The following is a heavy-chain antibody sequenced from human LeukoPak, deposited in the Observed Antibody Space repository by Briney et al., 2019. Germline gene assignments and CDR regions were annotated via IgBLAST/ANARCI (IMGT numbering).Heavy chain of an antibody. V-gene: IGHV1-2*02. J-gene: IGHJ3*02. CDR1: GYTFTGYY. CDR2: INPNSGGT. Sequence: GASVKVSCKASGYTFTGYYMHWVRQAPGQGLERMGWINPNSGGTNYAQKFQGRVTMTRDTSISTAYMELSRLRSDDTAVYYCAREYRGGIQLWRGDAFDIWGQGTMVTVSS. CDR3: AREYRGGIQLWRGDAFDI. D-gene: IGHD5-18*01.